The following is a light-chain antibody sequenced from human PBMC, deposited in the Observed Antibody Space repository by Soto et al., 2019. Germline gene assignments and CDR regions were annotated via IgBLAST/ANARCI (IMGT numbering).Light chain of an antibody. J-gene: IGLJ2*01. CDR3: SSYTRNSTLV. CDR2: EVS. CDR1: SSDVGGYNY. Sequence: QSALTQPASVSGSPGQSITISCTGTSSDVGGYNYFSWYQQHPGKAPKFMIYEVSNRPSGVSNRFSGSKSGNTASLTISGLQAEDEADYYCSSYTRNSTLVFGGGTKVTVL. V-gene: IGLV2-14*01.